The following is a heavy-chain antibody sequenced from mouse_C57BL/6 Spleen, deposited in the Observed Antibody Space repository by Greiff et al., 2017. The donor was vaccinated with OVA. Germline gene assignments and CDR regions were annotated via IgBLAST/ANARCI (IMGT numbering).Heavy chain of an antibody. V-gene: IGHV7-3*01. CDR2: IRNKANGYTT. CDR3: ARDEDYDEGFAY. CDR1: GFTFTDYY. J-gene: IGHJ3*01. Sequence: EVMLVESGGGLVQPGGSLSLSCAASGFTFTDYYMSWVRQPPGKALEWLGFIRNKANGYTTEYSVSVKGRFTISRDTSQSILYLQMNALRAEDSATYYGARDEDYDEGFAYWGQGTLVTVSA. D-gene: IGHD2-4*01.